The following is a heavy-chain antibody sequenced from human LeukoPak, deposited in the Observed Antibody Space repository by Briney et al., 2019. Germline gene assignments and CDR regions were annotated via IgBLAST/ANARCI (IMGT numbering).Heavy chain of an antibody. CDR2: ISSSSSYI. CDR3: ARDEGGLAFDY. J-gene: IGHJ4*02. V-gene: IGHV3-21*01. CDR1: GFTFSSYS. Sequence: GGSLRLSCAAFGFTFSSYSMNWVRQAPGKGLEWVSSISSSSSYIYYADSVKGRFTISRDNAKNSLYLQMNSLRAEDTAVYYCARDEGGLAFDYWGQGTLVTVSS.